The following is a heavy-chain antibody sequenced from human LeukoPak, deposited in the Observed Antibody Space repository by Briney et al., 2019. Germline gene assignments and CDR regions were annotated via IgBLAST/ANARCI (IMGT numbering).Heavy chain of an antibody. CDR3: ARMGGHPLPYFDY. D-gene: IGHD1-26*01. CDR2: IYYSGST. J-gene: IGHJ4*02. Sequence: SETLSLTCTVSGGSISSYYWGWIRQPPGKGLEWIGYIYYSGSTNYNPSLKSRVTISVDTSKNQFSLKLSSVTAADTAVYYCARMGGHPLPYFDYWGQGTLVTVSS. V-gene: IGHV4-59*01. CDR1: GGSISSYY.